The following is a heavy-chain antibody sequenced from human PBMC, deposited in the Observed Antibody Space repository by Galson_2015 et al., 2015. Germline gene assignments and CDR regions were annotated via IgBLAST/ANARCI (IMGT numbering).Heavy chain of an antibody. J-gene: IGHJ4*02. Sequence: SETLSLTCTVSGGSISSSSYYWGWIRQPPGKGLEWIGSIYYSGSTYYNPSLKSRVTISVDTSKNQFSLKLSSVTAADTAVYYCARGQGYSSSWSLVHPLDYWGQGTLVTVSS. D-gene: IGHD6-13*01. V-gene: IGHV4-39*07. CDR3: ARGQGYSSSWSLVHPLDY. CDR2: IYYSGST. CDR1: GGSISSSSYY.